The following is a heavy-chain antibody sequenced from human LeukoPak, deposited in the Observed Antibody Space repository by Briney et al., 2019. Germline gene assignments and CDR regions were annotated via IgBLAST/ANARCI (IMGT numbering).Heavy chain of an antibody. CDR3: AASVWFGELIDSP. CDR2: IYYSGST. V-gene: IGHV4-39*01. J-gene: IGHJ5*02. Sequence: SETLSLTCAVYGGSFSGYYWGWIRQPPGKGLECIGSIYYSGSTYHNPSLKSRVTISVDTSKNQFSLKLSSVTAADTAVYYCAASVWFGELIDSPWGQGTLVTVSS. CDR1: GGSFSGYY. D-gene: IGHD3-10*01.